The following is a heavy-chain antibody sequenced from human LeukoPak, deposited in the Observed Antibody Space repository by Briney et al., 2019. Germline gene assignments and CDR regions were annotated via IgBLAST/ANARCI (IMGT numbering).Heavy chain of an antibody. CDR2: ISWNSGSM. D-gene: IGHD5-18*01. CDR3: AKVYSYGLAAYFDY. CDR1: GFTFDDYA. J-gene: IGHJ4*02. Sequence: PGRSLRLSCAASGFTFDDYAMRWVRQAPGKSLEWVSGISWNSGSMGYADSVKGRFTISGDNAKNSLYLQMNSLRAEDTALYYCAKVYSYGLAAYFDYWGQGTLVTVSS. V-gene: IGHV3-9*01.